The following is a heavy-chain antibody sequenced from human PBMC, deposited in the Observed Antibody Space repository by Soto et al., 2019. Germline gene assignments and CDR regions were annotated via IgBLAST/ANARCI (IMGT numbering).Heavy chain of an antibody. J-gene: IGHJ5*01. D-gene: IGHD3-22*01. CDR2: INHSGRV. CDR3: STRAYDTNGYYRFDP. Sequence: QVQLQQWGAGLLKPSETLSLTCAVYGGSFSGHSWTWIRQSPGTGLEWIGDINHSGRVTYRPSLKSLVTIALDTSKNQFSLTLSAVTAADTAMYYCSTRAYDTNGYYRFDPWGQGTLVTVSS. CDR1: GGSFSGHS. V-gene: IGHV4-34*01.